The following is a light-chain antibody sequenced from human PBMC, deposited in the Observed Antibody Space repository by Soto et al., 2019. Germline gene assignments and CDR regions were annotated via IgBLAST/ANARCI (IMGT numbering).Light chain of an antibody. J-gene: IGKJ3*01. V-gene: IGKV3-15*01. CDR1: QSISSN. Sequence: EIVMTQSPATLSVSPGERATLSCRASQSISSNLAWYQQKPGQAPRLLIYGASTRATGIPARFSGSGSGTEFTLTISSLQSEDFAVYYCQQYNNWPPGFTFGHGTTLDI. CDR2: GAS. CDR3: QQYNNWPPGFT.